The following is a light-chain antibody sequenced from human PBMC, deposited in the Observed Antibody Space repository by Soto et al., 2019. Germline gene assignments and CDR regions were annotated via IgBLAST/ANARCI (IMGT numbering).Light chain of an antibody. CDR3: QQFKTYSLT. J-gene: IGKJ4*01. V-gene: IGKV1-5*01. Sequence: TQSPGTLSLSPGERATLSCRASQSINNWLAWYQQKPGKAPKLLIFDAFNLESGVPFRFSGSGFGTEFTLTISSLQPDDSATYYCQQFKTYSLTFGGGTKVEI. CDR1: QSINNW. CDR2: DAF.